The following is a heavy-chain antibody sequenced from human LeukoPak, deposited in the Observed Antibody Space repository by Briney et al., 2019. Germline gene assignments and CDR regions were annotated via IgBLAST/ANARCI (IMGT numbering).Heavy chain of an antibody. Sequence: ASVKVSCKASRYTFTRYDIHWVRQAPGQGLEWMGIIYPGGGSTNYAQNFQGRVTMTRDTSTSTVYMDLSSLTSDDTAVYYCARDLSTTMSSDYWGQGTLVTVSS. V-gene: IGHV1-46*01. CDR3: ARDLSTTMSSDY. CDR1: RYTFTRYD. D-gene: IGHD3-10*02. J-gene: IGHJ4*02. CDR2: IYPGGGST.